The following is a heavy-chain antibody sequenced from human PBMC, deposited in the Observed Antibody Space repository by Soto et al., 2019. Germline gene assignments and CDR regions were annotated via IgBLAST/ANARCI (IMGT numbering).Heavy chain of an antibody. CDR1: GGSISSGGYY. J-gene: IGHJ6*02. V-gene: IGHV4-31*03. CDR3: ARDSLKYSSSATNKQNYYYYGMDV. D-gene: IGHD6-13*01. Sequence: SETLSLTCTVSGGSISSGGYYWSWIRQHPGKGLEWIGYIYYSGSTYYNPSLKSRVTISVDTSKNQFSLKLSSVTAADTAVYYCARDSLKYSSSATNKQNYYYYGMDVWGQGTTVTVS. CDR2: IYYSGST.